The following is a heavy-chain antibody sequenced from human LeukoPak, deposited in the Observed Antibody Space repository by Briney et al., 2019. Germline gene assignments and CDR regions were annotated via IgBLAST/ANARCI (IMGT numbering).Heavy chain of an antibody. CDR3: AKQAAYSFASPPHY. CDR1: GYSFTSYW. D-gene: IGHD6-13*01. J-gene: IGHJ4*02. CDR2: IYPGDSDT. V-gene: IGHV5-51*01. Sequence: ESLKISCTGSGYSFTSYWIVWVRQMPGKGLEWMGIIYPGDSDTRYSSSFQGQVTISADKSIATAYLQWSSLRDSATALYYCAKQAAYSFASPPHYWGQEPLVTVSS.